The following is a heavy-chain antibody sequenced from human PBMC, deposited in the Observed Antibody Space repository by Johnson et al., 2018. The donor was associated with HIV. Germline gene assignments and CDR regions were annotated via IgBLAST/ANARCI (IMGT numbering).Heavy chain of an antibody. CDR3: AKPQWVSSGAFDI. Sequence: VQLVESGGGVVRPGGSLRLSCAASGFTFDDYAMSWVRQAPGKGLEWVSAISGSGGSTYYAESVKGRFTISRDNSKNTLYLQMNSLTAEDTAVYYCAKPQWVSSGAFDIWGQGTMVTVSS. CDR2: ISGSGGST. V-gene: IGHV3-23*04. J-gene: IGHJ3*02. D-gene: IGHD3-3*01. CDR1: GFTFDDYA.